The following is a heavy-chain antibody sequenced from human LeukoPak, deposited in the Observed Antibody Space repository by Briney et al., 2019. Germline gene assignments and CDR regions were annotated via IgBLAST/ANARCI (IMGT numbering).Heavy chain of an antibody. V-gene: IGHV4-59*01. D-gene: IGHD6-13*01. CDR2: IYYSGST. CDR1: GGSISSYY. CDR3: ASSSSSWYEGWFDP. Sequence: SETLSLTCTVSGGSISSYYWSWTRQPPGKGLEWIGYIYYSGSTNYNPSLKSRVTISVDMSKNQFSLKLSSVTAADTAVYYCASSSSSWYEGWFDPWGQGTLVTVSS. J-gene: IGHJ5*02.